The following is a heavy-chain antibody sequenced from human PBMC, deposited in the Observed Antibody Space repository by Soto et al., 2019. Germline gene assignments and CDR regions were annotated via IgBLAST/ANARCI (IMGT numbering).Heavy chain of an antibody. CDR2: ISGSSGTT. Sequence: EVQLLESGGGLVQPGGSLRLSCAASGFTFSNYAMSWVRQAPGKGLEWVSGISGSSGTTYYADSVKGRFTISRDNSKNTLFLQMNSLRAEDTAVYYCAKDSYGLGIHFYYYYYMDVWGKGTTVTVSS. CDR3: AKDSYGLGIHFYYYYYMDV. J-gene: IGHJ6*03. CDR1: GFTFSNYA. D-gene: IGHD3-10*01. V-gene: IGHV3-23*01.